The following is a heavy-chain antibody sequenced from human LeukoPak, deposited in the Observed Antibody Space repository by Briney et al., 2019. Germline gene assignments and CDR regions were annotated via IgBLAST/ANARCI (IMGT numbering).Heavy chain of an antibody. D-gene: IGHD6-19*01. CDR2: INHSGST. J-gene: IGHJ4*02. Sequence: PSETLSLTCAVYGGSFSGYYWSWIRQPPGKGLEWIGEINHSGSTNYNPSLKSRVTISVDTSKNQFSLKLSSVTAADTAVYYCARAFSSSLFDYWGQGTLVTVSS. V-gene: IGHV4-34*01. CDR1: GGSFSGYY. CDR3: ARAFSSSLFDY.